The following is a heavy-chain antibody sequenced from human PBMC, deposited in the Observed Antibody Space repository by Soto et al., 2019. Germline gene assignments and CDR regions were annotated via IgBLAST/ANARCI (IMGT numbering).Heavy chain of an antibody. Sequence: GGSLRLSCAASGFTFSSYAMSWVRQAPGKGLEWVSAISGSGGSTYYADSVKGRFTISRDNSKNTLYLQMNSLRAEDTAVYYCAKESLGYGDYDGAGDYWGQGTLVTVSS. CDR2: ISGSGGST. J-gene: IGHJ4*02. V-gene: IGHV3-23*01. D-gene: IGHD4-17*01. CDR3: AKESLGYGDYDGAGDY. CDR1: GFTFSSYA.